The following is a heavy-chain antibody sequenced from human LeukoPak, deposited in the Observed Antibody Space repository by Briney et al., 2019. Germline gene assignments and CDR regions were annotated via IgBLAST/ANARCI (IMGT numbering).Heavy chain of an antibody. J-gene: IGHJ4*02. V-gene: IGHV3-30-3*01. D-gene: IGHD3-16*02. CDR1: GFTFSSYA. CDR2: ISYDGSNK. CDR3: ARAMITFGGVIVPCDY. Sequence: GGSLRLSCAPSGFTFSSYAMHWVRQAPGKGLEWVAVISYDGSNKYYADSVKGRFTISRDNSKNTLYLQMNSLRAEDTAVYYCARAMITFGGVIVPCDYWGQGTLVTVSS.